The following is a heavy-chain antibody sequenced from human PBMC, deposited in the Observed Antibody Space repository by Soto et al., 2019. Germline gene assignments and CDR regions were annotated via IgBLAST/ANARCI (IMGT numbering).Heavy chain of an antibody. D-gene: IGHD1-7*01. CDR2: INPGNGNT. CDR1: GYIFTNYG. V-gene: IGHV1-3*05. CDR3: AAVGALIGTQAFYV. Sequence: QVQLVQSGAEEKKPGASVKVSCKASGYIFTNYGLQWVRQAPGQRLEWMGWINPGNGNTKYSQKFQGRVSITRDTSASTAYMELSSLTSEDTAVYYCAAVGALIGTQAFYVWGQGTMVTVSS. J-gene: IGHJ3*01.